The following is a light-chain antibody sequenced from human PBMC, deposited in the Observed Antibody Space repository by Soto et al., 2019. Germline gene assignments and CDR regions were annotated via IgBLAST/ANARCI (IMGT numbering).Light chain of an antibody. J-gene: IGKJ5*01. CDR2: GAS. CDR3: QQRSNWPPIT. V-gene: IGKV3-11*01. CDR1: QSVSSY. Sequence: EFVLTQSPATLSLSPGERATLSCRASQSVSSYLAWYQQKPGQAPRLLIYGASNRATGIPDRFSGSGSGTDFTLTISSLEPEDFAVYYCQQRSNWPPITFGQGTRLEIK.